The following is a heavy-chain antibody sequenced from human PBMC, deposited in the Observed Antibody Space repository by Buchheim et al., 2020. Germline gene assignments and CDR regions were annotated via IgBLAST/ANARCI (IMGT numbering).Heavy chain of an antibody. CDR3: ARSAGYCTNGVCYRNWFDP. Sequence: QVQLVQSGAEVKKPGSSVKVSCKASGGTFSSYAISWVRQAPGQGLEWMGGISPIVGTANYAQKFQGRVTITADESTSTAYMELSSLRSEDTAVYYCARSAGYCTNGVCYRNWFDPWGQGTL. CDR2: ISPIVGTA. V-gene: IGHV1-69*01. D-gene: IGHD2-8*01. CDR1: GGTFSSYA. J-gene: IGHJ5*02.